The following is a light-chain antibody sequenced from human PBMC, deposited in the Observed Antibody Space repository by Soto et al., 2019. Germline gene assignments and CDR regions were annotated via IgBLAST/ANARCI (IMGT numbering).Light chain of an antibody. Sequence: IQMTQPPSSVSASVGDRVTMTCRASQGVGGWLAWYQQKPGKVPKLLIYATSSLHSGVPSRFSGSGSGTDFTLSISSLQPEDFATYYCQQTHSLPLSFGPGTKVD. CDR1: QGVGGW. V-gene: IGKV1-12*01. CDR2: ATS. CDR3: QQTHSLPLS. J-gene: IGKJ3*01.